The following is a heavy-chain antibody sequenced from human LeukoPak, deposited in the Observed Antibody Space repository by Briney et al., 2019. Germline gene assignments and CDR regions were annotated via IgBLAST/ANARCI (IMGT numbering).Heavy chain of an antibody. Sequence: PGGCLRLSCAASGFTFSSYAMTWVRQAPGKGLEWVSYIRSSGSTIYYADSVKGRFTISRDNAKKSLYLQMNSLRAEDTAVYYCARGSDNSGYYYGDFDYWGQGTLVTVSS. CDR1: GFTFSSYA. CDR2: IRSSGSTI. D-gene: IGHD3-22*01. V-gene: IGHV3-48*04. CDR3: ARGSDNSGYYYGDFDY. J-gene: IGHJ4*02.